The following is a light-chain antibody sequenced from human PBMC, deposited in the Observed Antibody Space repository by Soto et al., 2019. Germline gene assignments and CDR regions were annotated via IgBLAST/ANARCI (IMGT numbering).Light chain of an antibody. CDR2: EVN. J-gene: IGLJ3*02. Sequence: QSVLTQPASVSGSPGQSITISCTGTSSDVGTYIYVSWYQQHPGKAPKLLIYEVNNRPSGVSNRFSGSKSGNTASLTISGLRAEDESDYYCSSYAGSNAWVFGGGTKLTVL. CDR3: SSYAGSNAWV. CDR1: SSDVGTYIY. V-gene: IGLV2-14*01.